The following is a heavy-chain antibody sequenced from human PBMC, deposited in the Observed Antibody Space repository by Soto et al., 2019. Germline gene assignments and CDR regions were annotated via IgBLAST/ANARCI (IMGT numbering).Heavy chain of an antibody. CDR1: GDSVSSNSAA. Sequence: SQTLSLTCAISGDSVSSNSAAWNWIRQSPSRGLEWLGRTYYRSKWYNDYAVSVKSRITINPDTSKNQFSLQLNSVTPEDTAVYYFAIAWERAGGDPFRTWRPGPLVTV. CDR3: AIAWERAGGDPFRT. CDR2: TYYRSKWYN. J-gene: IGHJ5*01. D-gene: IGHD2-21*02. V-gene: IGHV6-1*01.